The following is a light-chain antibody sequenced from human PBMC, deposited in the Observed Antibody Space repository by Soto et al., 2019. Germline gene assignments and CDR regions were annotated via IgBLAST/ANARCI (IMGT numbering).Light chain of an antibody. CDR1: QSISRN. CDR3: QQSHSTPYT. CDR2: AAR. J-gene: IGKJ2*01. Sequence: DIQLTQSPSSLSPSVGDRITLSCRARQSISRNLNWYQQMPGKAPSLLIYAARDLQSGVPGRFSSSGSGKEFNLTISSLQPEDLATYYCQQSHSTPYTFGQGTKLEI. V-gene: IGKV1-39*01.